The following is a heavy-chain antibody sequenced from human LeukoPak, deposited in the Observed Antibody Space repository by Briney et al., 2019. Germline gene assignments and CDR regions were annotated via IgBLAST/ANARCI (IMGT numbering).Heavy chain of an antibody. CDR2: INHSGST. CDR3: ARDIHYDILTGYGGFDY. J-gene: IGHJ4*02. V-gene: IGHV4-34*01. D-gene: IGHD3-9*01. CDR1: GGSISPYY. Sequence: SETLSLTCTVSGGSISPYYWSWIRQPPGKGLEWIGEINHSGSTNYNPSLKSRVTISVDTSKNQFSLKLSSVTAADTAVYYCARDIHYDILTGYGGFDYWGQGTLVTVSS.